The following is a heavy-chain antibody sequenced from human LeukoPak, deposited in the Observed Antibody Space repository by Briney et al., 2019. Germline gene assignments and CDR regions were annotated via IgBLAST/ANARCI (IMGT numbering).Heavy chain of an antibody. Sequence: ASVKVSCKASGYTFTGYYMHWVRQAPGQGLEWMGWINPNSGGTNYAQKFQGRVTMTRDTSISTAYMELSRLRSDDTAVYYCARAQGSYFFPFEGAFDIWGQGTMVTVSS. J-gene: IGHJ3*02. CDR1: GYTFTGYY. V-gene: IGHV1-2*02. D-gene: IGHD1-26*01. CDR3: ARAQGSYFFPFEGAFDI. CDR2: INPNSGGT.